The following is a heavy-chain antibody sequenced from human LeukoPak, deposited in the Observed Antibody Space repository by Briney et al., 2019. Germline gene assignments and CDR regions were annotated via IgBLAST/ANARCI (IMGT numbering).Heavy chain of an antibody. CDR1: GGSISSYY. D-gene: IGHD6-13*01. V-gene: IGHV4-59*08. CDR2: IYYSGST. CDR3: AGLGSSWGMGPDY. J-gene: IGHJ4*02. Sequence: LETLSLTCTVSGGSISSYYWSWIRQPPGKGLEWIGYIYYSGSTNYNPSLKSRVTISVDTSKNQFSLKLSSVTAADTAVYYCAGLGSSWGMGPDYWGQGTLVTVSS.